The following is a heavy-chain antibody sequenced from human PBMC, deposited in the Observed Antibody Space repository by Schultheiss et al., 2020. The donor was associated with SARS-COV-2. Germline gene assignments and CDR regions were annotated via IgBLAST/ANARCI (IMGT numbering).Heavy chain of an antibody. V-gene: IGHV3-48*04. Sequence: GGSLRLSCAVSGFTFSYHAMSWVRQAPGKGLEWVSYISSSGSTIYYADSVKGRFTISRDNAKNSLYLQMNSLRAEDTAVYYCARGVRMVYAFDYWGQGTLVTVSS. J-gene: IGHJ4*02. CDR3: ARGVRMVYAFDY. CDR1: GFTFSYHA. CDR2: ISSSGSTI. D-gene: IGHD2-8*01.